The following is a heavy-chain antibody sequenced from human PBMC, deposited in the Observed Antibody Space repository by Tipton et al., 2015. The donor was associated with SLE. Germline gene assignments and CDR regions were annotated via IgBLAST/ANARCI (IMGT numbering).Heavy chain of an antibody. CDR2: IYTGGRT. V-gene: IGHV4-4*07. Sequence: TLSLTCTVSGGSIIGYYWSWIRQPAGKGPEWIGRIYTGGRTIHNPSLNSRVTMSLDTSKSQFSLKLTSVTAADPAVYYCAREKEEVTGDYNWFDPWGQGTLVTVSS. CDR1: GGSIIGYY. CDR3: AREKEEVTGDYNWFDP. D-gene: IGHD1-20*01. J-gene: IGHJ5*02.